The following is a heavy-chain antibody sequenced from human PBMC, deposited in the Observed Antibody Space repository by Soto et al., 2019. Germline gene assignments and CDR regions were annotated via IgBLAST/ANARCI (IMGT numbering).Heavy chain of an antibody. CDR1: GFTFSSYA. D-gene: IGHD1-26*01. CDR2: ISGSGGST. CDR3: AKDVSPTWAYFDY. J-gene: IGHJ4*02. Sequence: GESLKISCAASGFTFSSYAMSWVRQAPGKGLEWVSAISGSGGSTYYADSVKGRFTISRDNSKNTLYLQMNSLGAEDTAVYYCAKDVSPTWAYFDYWGQGTLVTVSS. V-gene: IGHV3-23*01.